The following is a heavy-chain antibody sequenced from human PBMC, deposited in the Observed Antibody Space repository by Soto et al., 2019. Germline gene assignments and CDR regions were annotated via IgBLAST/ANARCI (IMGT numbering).Heavy chain of an antibody. CDR1: GGSITSFF. V-gene: IGHV4-59*01. CDR2: TYYSGNT. D-gene: IGHD3-3*01. CDR3: ARVRVSSGYYTGYFDY. J-gene: IGHJ4*02. Sequence: SETLSLTCSVSGGSITSFFWSWIRQPPGKGLEWIGKTYYSGNTHYNPSLKSRVTISVDLSKNQFSLELRSVTAADTAVYYCARVRVSSGYYTGYFDYWGQGTLVTVSS.